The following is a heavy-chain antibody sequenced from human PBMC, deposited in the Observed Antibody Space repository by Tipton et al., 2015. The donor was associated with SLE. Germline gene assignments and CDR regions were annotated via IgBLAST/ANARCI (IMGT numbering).Heavy chain of an antibody. J-gene: IGHJ5*02. Sequence: TLSLTCAVYGGSFSGYYWSWIRQPPGKGLEWIGEINHSGSTNYNPPLKSRVTISVDTSKNQFSLKLSSVTAADTAVYYCARGPKPRGWGSNWFDPWGQGTLVTVSS. CDR2: INHSGST. CDR1: GGSFSGYY. D-gene: IGHD7-27*01. V-gene: IGHV4-34*01. CDR3: ARGPKPRGWGSNWFDP.